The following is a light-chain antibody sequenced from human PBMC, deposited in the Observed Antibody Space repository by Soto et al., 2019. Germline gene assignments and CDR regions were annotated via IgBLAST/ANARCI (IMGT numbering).Light chain of an antibody. CDR2: SYN. Sequence: QSVLTQPPSASGTTGQRVTVSCSGSSSNIGRHGVNWYQQLPGAAPKLLIYSYNQRPSGVPDRFSGSTSGTSVSLTINGLQSEDEADYYCATWDDSLNGVVFGGGTKVTVL. J-gene: IGLJ3*02. CDR1: SSNIGRHG. V-gene: IGLV1-44*01. CDR3: ATWDDSLNGVV.